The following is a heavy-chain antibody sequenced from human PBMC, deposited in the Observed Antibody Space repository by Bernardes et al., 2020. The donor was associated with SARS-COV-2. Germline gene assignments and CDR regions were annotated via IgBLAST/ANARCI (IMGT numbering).Heavy chain of an antibody. CDR2: ISSSSGYT. D-gene: IGHD3-22*01. CDR3: AGAQGDYDSSAYYYYGMDV. CDR1: GFTFNNFN. J-gene: IGHJ6*02. Sequence: GGSLRLSCAASGFTFNNFNMNWVRQAPGKGLEWVSSISSSSGYTYYADSVKGRFTISRDNAKNSLYLQMNSLRAEDTAVYYCAGAQGDYDSSAYYYYGMDVWGQVTTVTVSS. V-gene: IGHV3-21*01.